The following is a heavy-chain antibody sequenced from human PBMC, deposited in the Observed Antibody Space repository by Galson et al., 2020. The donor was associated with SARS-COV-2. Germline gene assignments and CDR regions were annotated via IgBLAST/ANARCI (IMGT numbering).Heavy chain of an antibody. CDR1: GFTFDDYG. D-gene: IGHD3-22*01. V-gene: IGHV3-20*04. CDR2: INWNGGST. CDR3: ASLRYYDSSAPGMDV. J-gene: IGHJ6*02. Sequence: GGSLRLSCAASGFTFDDYGMSWVRQAPGKGLEWVSGINWNGGSTGYADSVKGRFTISRDNAKNSLYLQMNSLRAEDTALYYCASLRYYDSSAPGMDVWGQGTTVTVSS.